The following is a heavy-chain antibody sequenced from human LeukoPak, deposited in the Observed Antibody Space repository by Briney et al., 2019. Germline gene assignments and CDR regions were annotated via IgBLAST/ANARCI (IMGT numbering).Heavy chain of an antibody. D-gene: IGHD2-21*01. CDR3: TRGITGHYRSLWGFAFDI. Sequence: PSETLSLTCTVSGASITQHYWSWIRQPPGKGLEYIGYFYYDGSTNYTSSVRSRVTILVDTSKNQFTLNLRSVSAADTAKYYCTRGITGHYRSLWGFAFDIWGQGTMVAVSS. CDR2: FYYDGST. J-gene: IGHJ3*02. CDR1: GASITQHY. V-gene: IGHV4-59*11.